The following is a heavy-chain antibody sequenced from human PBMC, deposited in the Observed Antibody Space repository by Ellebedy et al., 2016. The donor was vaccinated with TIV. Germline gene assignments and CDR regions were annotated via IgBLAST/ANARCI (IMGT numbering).Heavy chain of an antibody. CDR3: ARDSSGYYYTVCAFDI. CDR1: GDTFSSYT. CDR2: IIPIFATA. D-gene: IGHD3-22*01. V-gene: IGHV1-69*13. Sequence: AASVKVSCKASGDTFSSYTISWVRQAPGQGLEWMGGIIPIFATANYAQKFQGRVTITADESTSTAYMELSSLRSEDTAVYYCARDSSGYYYTVCAFDIWGQGTMVTVSS. J-gene: IGHJ3*02.